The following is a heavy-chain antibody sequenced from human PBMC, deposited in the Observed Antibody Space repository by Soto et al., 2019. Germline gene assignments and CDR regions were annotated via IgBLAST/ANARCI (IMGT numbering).Heavy chain of an antibody. D-gene: IGHD4-17*01. CDR2: INWNGGST. Sequence: GSLRLSCAASGFTFDDYGMSWVRQAPGKGLEWVSGINWNGGSTGYADSVKGRFTISRDNAKNSLYLQMNSLRAEDTALYYCARDRPTLTTIHAFDIWGQGTMVTVSS. CDR3: ARDRPTLTTIHAFDI. CDR1: GFTFDDYG. J-gene: IGHJ3*02. V-gene: IGHV3-20*04.